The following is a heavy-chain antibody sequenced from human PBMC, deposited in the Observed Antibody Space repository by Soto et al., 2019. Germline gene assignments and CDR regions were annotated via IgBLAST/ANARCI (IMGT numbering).Heavy chain of an antibody. Sequence: SLRLSCAASGFTFSSYWMHWVRQAPGKGLVWVSRINSDGSSTSYADSVKGRFTISRDNAKNTLYLQMNSLRAEDTAVYYCARVLAVAGTDGYYYYYYGMDVWGQGTTVTVSS. CDR3: ARVLAVAGTDGYYYYYYGMDV. CDR2: INSDGSST. J-gene: IGHJ6*02. D-gene: IGHD6-19*01. CDR1: GFTFSSYW. V-gene: IGHV3-74*01.